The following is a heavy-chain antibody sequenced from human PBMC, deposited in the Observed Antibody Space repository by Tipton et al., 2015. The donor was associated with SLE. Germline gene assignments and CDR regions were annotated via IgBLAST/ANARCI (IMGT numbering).Heavy chain of an antibody. D-gene: IGHD6-19*01. J-gene: IGHJ4*02. V-gene: IGHV3-74*01. CDR3: AGGAQYSSLIDH. CDR2: INSDGSST. CDR1: GFTFSSYW. Sequence: GSLRLSCAASGFTFSSYWMHWVRQAPGKGLVWVSRINSDGSSTTYADSVKGRFTISRDNAKNTVYLQMNSLRAEDTAVYYCAGGAQYSSLIDHWGQGTLVTVSS.